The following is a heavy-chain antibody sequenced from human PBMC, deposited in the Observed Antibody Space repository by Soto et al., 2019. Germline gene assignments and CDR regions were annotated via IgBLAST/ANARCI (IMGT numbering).Heavy chain of an antibody. D-gene: IGHD6-19*01. CDR2: MNPSSGKT. CDR3: STWGRDGWYTGFF. Sequence: QVQLVQSGAEVKRPGASVKVSCKASGYTLTDYDINGVRQAPGQGPEWVGRMNPSSGKTDYAQNFQARVTMTRDTSISTAYLELSNLGYEDTAVFYCSTWGRDGWYTGFFWGQGTLVTVAS. V-gene: IGHV1-8*01. CDR1: GYTLTDYD. J-gene: IGHJ4*02.